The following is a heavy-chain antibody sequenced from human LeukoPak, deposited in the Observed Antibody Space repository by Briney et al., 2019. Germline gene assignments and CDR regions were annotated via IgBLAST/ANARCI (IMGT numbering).Heavy chain of an antibody. CDR1: GFTFGDYA. D-gene: IGHD6-19*01. V-gene: IGHV3-49*03. J-gene: IGHJ4*02. Sequence: GGSLRLSCTASGFTFGDYAMSWFRQAPGKGLEWVGFIRSKAYGGTTEYAASVKGRFTISRDDSKSIAYLQMNSLKTEDTAVYYCTREDYSSGWLYFDYWGQGTLVTVSS. CDR3: TREDYSSGWLYFDY. CDR2: IRSKAYGGTT.